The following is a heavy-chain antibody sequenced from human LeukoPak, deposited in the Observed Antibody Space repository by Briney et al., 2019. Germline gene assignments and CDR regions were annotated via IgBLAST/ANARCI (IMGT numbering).Heavy chain of an antibody. CDR2: TYHAGHI. Sequence: PSETLSLTCGVFGGSISRENWWNWVRQPPGKGLEWIGETYHAGHINYNPSLKSRVTISMDKSKNQLYLKVTSVTAADTAVYYCARGGGYYFDYWGQGILVAVSS. D-gene: IGHD5-12*01. V-gene: IGHV4-4*02. CDR3: ARGGGYYFDY. CDR1: GGSISRENW. J-gene: IGHJ4*02.